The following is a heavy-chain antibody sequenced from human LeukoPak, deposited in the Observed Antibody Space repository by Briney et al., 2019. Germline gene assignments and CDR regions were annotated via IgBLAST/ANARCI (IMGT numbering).Heavy chain of an antibody. V-gene: IGHV3-7*03. CDR3: ARDRDWYSFDS. D-gene: IGHD6-19*01. Sequence: GGSLRLSCAASGFTFSSYWMNWARQAPGKGLEWVASINHNGNVNYYVDSVKGRFTISRDNAKNSLYLQMNSLRAEDTAVYYCARDRDWYSFDSWGQGTLVTASS. CDR2: INHNGNVN. CDR1: GFTFSSYW. J-gene: IGHJ5*01.